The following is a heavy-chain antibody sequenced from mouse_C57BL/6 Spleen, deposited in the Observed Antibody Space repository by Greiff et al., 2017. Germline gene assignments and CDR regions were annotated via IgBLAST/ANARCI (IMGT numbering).Heavy chain of an antibody. D-gene: IGHD2-5*01. Sequence: QVQLQQSGAELVRPGTSVKLSCKASGFTFTSYWMHWVKQRPGQGLEWIGVIDPSDSYTNYNQKFKGKATLTVDTSSSTAYMQLSSLTSEDSAVYYCASYSNYDYYAMDYWGQGTSVTVSS. V-gene: IGHV1-59*01. CDR2: IDPSDSYT. CDR3: ASYSNYDYYAMDY. CDR1: GFTFTSYW. J-gene: IGHJ4*01.